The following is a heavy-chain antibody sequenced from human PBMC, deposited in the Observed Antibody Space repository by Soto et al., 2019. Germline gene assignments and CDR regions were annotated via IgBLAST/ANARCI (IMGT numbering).Heavy chain of an antibody. V-gene: IGHV3-30*18. CDR2: ISYDGSNK. CDR3: AKGSYGDPQHI. CDR1: GFTFSSYG. J-gene: IGHJ3*02. Sequence: GGSLRLSCAASGFTFSSYGMHWVRQAPGKGLEWVAVISYDGSNKYYADSVKGRFTISRDNSTNTLYLQMNSLRAEDTAVYYCAKGSYGDPQHIWGQGTMVTVSS. D-gene: IGHD4-17*01.